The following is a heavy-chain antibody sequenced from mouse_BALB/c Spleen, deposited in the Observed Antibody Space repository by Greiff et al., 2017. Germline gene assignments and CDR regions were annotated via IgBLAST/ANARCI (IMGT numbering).Heavy chain of an antibody. Sequence: QVQLKQPGAELVKPGASVKLSCKASGYTFTSYWMHWVKQRPGQGLEWIGEIDPSDSYTNYNQKFKGKATLTVDKSSSTAYMQLSSLTSEDSAVYYCARKLRGSYFDYWGQGTTLTVSS. CDR3: ARKLRGSYFDY. CDR2: IDPSDSYT. CDR1: GYTFTSYW. J-gene: IGHJ2*01. V-gene: IGHV1-69*02. D-gene: IGHD1-1*01.